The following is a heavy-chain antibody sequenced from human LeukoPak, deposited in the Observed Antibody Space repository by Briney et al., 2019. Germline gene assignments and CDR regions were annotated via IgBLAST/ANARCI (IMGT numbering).Heavy chain of an antibody. CDR2: IKGDGSHT. J-gene: IGHJ5*01. CDR1: GFTFRDYW. CDR3: VRDWDHFDFDS. D-gene: IGHD1-26*01. Sequence: GGSLRLSCAASGFTFRDYWMHWIRQAPGKGLVWVSRIKGDGSHTIYADSVKGRFTISRDNAKNTLYLQMRSLRVEDTALYYCVRDWDHFDFDSWGQGTLVTVSS. V-gene: IGHV3-74*01.